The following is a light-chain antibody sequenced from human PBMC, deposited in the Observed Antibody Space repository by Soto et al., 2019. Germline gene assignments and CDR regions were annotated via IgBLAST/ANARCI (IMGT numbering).Light chain of an antibody. J-gene: IGKJ3*01. CDR3: QKTYSTPFT. CDR2: AAS. Sequence: DIQMTQSPSSLFASVGDRVTINCRASQTISNYLNWYQEKPGKAPKLLIYAASNLQSGVPSRFSGSGSGTEFTLTISNLQPEDFATYYCQKTYSTPFTFGPGTKVDI. CDR1: QTISNY. V-gene: IGKV1-39*01.